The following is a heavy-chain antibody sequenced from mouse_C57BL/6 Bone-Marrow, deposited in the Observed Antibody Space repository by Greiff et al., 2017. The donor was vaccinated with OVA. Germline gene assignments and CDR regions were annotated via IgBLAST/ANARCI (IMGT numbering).Heavy chain of an antibody. V-gene: IGHV5-6*02. CDR2: ISRGGSYT. CDR3: ARHGDYGSFFDY. D-gene: IGHD1-1*01. Sequence: EVMLVESGGDLVKPGGSLKLSCAASGFTFSSYGMSWVRQTPDKGLEWVATISRGGSYTYYPDSVKGRFTISRDNAKNTLYLQMSSRKSEDTAMYYCARHGDYGSFFDYWGQGTTLTVSS. J-gene: IGHJ2*01. CDR1: GFTFSSYG.